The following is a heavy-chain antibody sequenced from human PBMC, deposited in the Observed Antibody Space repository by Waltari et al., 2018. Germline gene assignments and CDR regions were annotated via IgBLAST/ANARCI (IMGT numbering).Heavy chain of an antibody. CDR3: AKYYDSSGYHVRRYFQH. D-gene: IGHD3-22*01. V-gene: IGHV1-69-2*01. Sequence: EVQLVQSGAEVKKPGATVKISCKASGYTFTDYYMHWVQQAPGKGLEWMGGGDPEDGETIYAEKFQGRVTITADPSTDTAYMDLSSLRSEDTAVYYCAKYYDSSGYHVRRYFQHWGQGTLVTVSS. CDR1: GYTFTDYY. J-gene: IGHJ1*01. CDR2: GDPEDGET.